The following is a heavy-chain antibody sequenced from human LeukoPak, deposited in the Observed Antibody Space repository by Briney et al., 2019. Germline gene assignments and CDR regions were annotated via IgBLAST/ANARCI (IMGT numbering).Heavy chain of an antibody. Sequence: GASLRLSCAASGFTFSAYGMHWVRQAPGKGLEWVAFIRYAGSNKYYADSVNGRFTISRDNSKNTLYLQMNSLRVEDTAVYYCAKDAAPYSNNSPNWFDPWGQGTLVTVSS. CDR3: AKDAAPYSNNSPNWFDP. CDR2: IRYAGSNK. CDR1: GFTFSAYG. D-gene: IGHD4-11*01. J-gene: IGHJ5*02. V-gene: IGHV3-30*02.